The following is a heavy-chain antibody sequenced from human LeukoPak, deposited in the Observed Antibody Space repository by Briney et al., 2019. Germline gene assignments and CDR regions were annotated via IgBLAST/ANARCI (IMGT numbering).Heavy chain of an antibody. CDR3: ARVIYSSSWSDY. CDR1: GYTFTGYY. CDR2: INPNSGGT. Sequence: ASVNVSCKASGYTFTGYYMHWLRQAPGQGLEWMGWINPNSGGTNYAQKFQGRVTMTRDTSISTAYMELSRLRSDDTAVYYCARVIYSSSWSDYWGQGTLVTVSS. J-gene: IGHJ4*02. V-gene: IGHV1-2*02. D-gene: IGHD6-13*01.